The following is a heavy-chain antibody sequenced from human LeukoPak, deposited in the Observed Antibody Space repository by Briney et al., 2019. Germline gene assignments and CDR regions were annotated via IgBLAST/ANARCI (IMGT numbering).Heavy chain of an antibody. D-gene: IGHD6-13*01. Sequence: TLSLTCTVSGGSISSGGYYWSWIRQPAGKGLEWIGRIYTSGSTNYNPSLKSRVTISVDRSKNQFSLKLSSVTAADTAVYYCAREGISGQQLVQKAFDIWGQGTMVTVSS. CDR2: IYTSGST. J-gene: IGHJ3*02. V-gene: IGHV4-61*02. CDR3: AREGISGQQLVQKAFDI. CDR1: GGSISSGGYY.